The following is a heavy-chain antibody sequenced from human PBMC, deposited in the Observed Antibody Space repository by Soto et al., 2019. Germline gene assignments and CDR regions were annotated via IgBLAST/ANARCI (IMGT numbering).Heavy chain of an antibody. V-gene: IGHV3-43*01. D-gene: IGHD6-6*01. Sequence: XGSLRLSCSASGFTFDDYTMHWVRQAPGKGLEWVSLISWDGGSTYYADSVKGRFTISRDNSKNSLYLQMNSLRTEDTALYYCAKAYSSSPHYYYYYGMDVWGQGTTVTVSS. CDR1: GFTFDDYT. J-gene: IGHJ6*02. CDR3: AKAYSSSPHYYYYYGMDV. CDR2: ISWDGGST.